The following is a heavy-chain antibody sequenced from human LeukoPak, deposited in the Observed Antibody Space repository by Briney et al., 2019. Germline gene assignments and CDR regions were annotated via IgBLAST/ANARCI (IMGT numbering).Heavy chain of an antibody. J-gene: IGHJ4*02. Sequence: GESLKISCKGSGYSFTSSWIGWVRQMPGKGLEWMGIIHPGDSDTTYSPSFQGQVTISADKSISTAYLQWTSLKASDTAMYYCARHSRALTGVDYWGQGTLVTVSS. CDR2: IHPGDSDT. V-gene: IGHV5-51*01. D-gene: IGHD7-27*01. CDR1: GYSFTSSW. CDR3: ARHSRALTGVDY.